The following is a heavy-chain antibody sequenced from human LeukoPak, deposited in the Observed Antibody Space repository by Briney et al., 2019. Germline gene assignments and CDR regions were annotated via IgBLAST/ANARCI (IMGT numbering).Heavy chain of an antibody. CDR3: ARPDIVVVVVGAAFDI. D-gene: IGHD2-15*01. Sequence: GGSLRLSCAASGFTFGSYWMSWVRQAPGKGLEWVANIKQDGSEKYYVDSVKGRFTISRDNAKNSLYLHMNSLSAEDTAVYYCARPDIVVVVVGAAFDIWGQGTMVTVSS. V-gene: IGHV3-7*01. CDR1: GFTFGSYW. CDR2: IKQDGSEK. J-gene: IGHJ3*02.